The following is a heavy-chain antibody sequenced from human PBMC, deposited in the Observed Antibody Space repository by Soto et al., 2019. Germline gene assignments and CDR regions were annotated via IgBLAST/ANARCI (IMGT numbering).Heavy chain of an antibody. Sequence: ASVKVSCKASGGTFSSYAISWVRQAPGQGLEWMGGIIPIFGTANYAQKFQGRVTITADESTSTAYMELSSLRSEDTAVYYCARVVGGRGYSYGYDQYYYYMDVWGKGTTVTVSS. J-gene: IGHJ6*03. CDR1: GGTFSSYA. V-gene: IGHV1-69*13. CDR2: IIPIFGTA. D-gene: IGHD5-18*01. CDR3: ARVVGGRGYSYGYDQYYYYMDV.